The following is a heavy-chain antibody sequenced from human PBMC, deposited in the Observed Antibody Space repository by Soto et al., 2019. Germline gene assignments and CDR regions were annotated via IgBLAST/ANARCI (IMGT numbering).Heavy chain of an antibody. J-gene: IGHJ5*02. D-gene: IGHD3-3*01. Sequence: SETLSLTCTVSGGSISSGDYYWSWIRQPPGKGLEWIGYIYYSGSTYYNPSLKSRVTISVDTSKNQFSLKLSSVTAADTAVYYCARGITIFGVVTWFDPWGQGTLVTSPQ. V-gene: IGHV4-30-4*01. CDR1: GGSISSGDYY. CDR2: IYYSGST. CDR3: ARGITIFGVVTWFDP.